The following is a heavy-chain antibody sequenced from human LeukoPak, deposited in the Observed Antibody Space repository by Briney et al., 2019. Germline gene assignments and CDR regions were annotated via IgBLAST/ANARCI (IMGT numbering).Heavy chain of an antibody. D-gene: IGHD3-10*01. CDR3: ARDLEGSGSLNWFDP. Sequence: ASVKVSCKASGYTFTGYYMHWERQAPGQGLEWMGWINPNSGGTNYAQKFQGRVTMTRDTSISTAYMELSRLRSDDTAVYYCARDLEGSGSLNWFDPWGQGTLVTVSS. CDR1: GYTFTGYY. CDR2: INPNSGGT. V-gene: IGHV1-2*02. J-gene: IGHJ5*02.